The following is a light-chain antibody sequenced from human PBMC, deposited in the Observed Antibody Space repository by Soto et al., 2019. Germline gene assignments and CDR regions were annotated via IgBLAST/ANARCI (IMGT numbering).Light chain of an antibody. J-gene: IGKJ4*01. CDR3: QQYGSSPT. Sequence: EIVITQSPATLSVSPCERAALSCRASQSVNIYLAWYQQKPGQAPRLLIFGASYRATGIPARFSGGGSGTDFTLTISRLEPADSAVYYCQQYGSSPTFGGGTKVDI. CDR2: GAS. CDR1: QSVNIY. V-gene: IGKV3-20*01.